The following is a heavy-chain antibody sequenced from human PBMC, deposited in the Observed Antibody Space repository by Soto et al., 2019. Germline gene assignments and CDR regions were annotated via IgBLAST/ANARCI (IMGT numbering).Heavy chain of an antibody. Sequence: PGGSLTLSCAASGFTLSMYWMSWVLQAPGKGLEWVAHISEDGRETRYVDSAEGRFAISRDNAKRSLYLQMNGLRVDDTAVFYRVFWGTKEIYGGGGTLVTVSS. D-gene: IGHD3-16*01. V-gene: IGHV3-7*05. CDR3: VFWGTKEIY. J-gene: IGHJ4*02. CDR1: GFTLSMYW. CDR2: ISEDGRET.